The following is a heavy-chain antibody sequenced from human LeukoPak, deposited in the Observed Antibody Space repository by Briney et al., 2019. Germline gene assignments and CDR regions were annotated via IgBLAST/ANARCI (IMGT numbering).Heavy chain of an antibody. D-gene: IGHD3-22*01. Sequence: GGSLRLSCAASGFTFSSYAMHWVRQAPGKGLEWVAVISYDGSNKYYADSVKGRFTISRDNSKNTLYLQMNRLRAEDTAVYYCARAGLSYYDSSGYYSAYWGQGTLVTVSS. V-gene: IGHV3-30-3*01. CDR1: GFTFSSYA. J-gene: IGHJ4*02. CDR2: ISYDGSNK. CDR3: ARAGLSYYDSSGYYSAY.